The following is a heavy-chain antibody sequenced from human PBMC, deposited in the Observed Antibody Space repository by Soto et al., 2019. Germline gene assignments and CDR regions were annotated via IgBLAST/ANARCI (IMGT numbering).Heavy chain of an antibody. CDR1: GFSFSSGCYY. Sequence: TLSLSCTVSGFSFSSGCYYWSRLRQHQGKGREGIGYIYYSGSTYYNPALKSRVTISVDTSKNQFSLKLSSVTAADTAVYYCARAGGYCSSTSCYDMYYYYYGMDVWGQGTTVTVSS. CDR2: IYYSGST. CDR3: ARAGGYCSSTSCYDMYYYYYGMDV. J-gene: IGHJ6*02. V-gene: IGHV4-31*03. D-gene: IGHD2-2*01.